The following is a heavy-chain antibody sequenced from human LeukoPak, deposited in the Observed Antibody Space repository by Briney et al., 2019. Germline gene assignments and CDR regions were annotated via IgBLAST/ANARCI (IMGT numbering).Heavy chain of an antibody. J-gene: IGHJ4*02. CDR1: GFTFGTHA. CDR3: AARPGDLAVPFDY. CDR2: ISGSGDIT. D-gene: IGHD3-10*01. V-gene: IGHV3-23*01. Sequence: GGSLRLSCGASGFTFGTHAMTWVRQAPGKGLEYVSLISGSGDITYYAPSLKDRFTISRDNSKSTLYLQMHSLRAEDTAVYYCAARPGDLAVPFDYWGQGTLVTVSS.